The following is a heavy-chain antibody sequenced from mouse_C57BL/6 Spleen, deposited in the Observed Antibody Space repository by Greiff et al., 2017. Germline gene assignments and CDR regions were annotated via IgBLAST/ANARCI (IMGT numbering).Heavy chain of an antibody. V-gene: IGHV5-17*01. J-gene: IGHJ4*01. D-gene: IGHD2-4*01. CDR2: ISSGSSTI. CDR1: GFTFSDYG. CDR3: ARGDYDGAMDY. Sequence: EVKLMESGGGLVKPGGSLKLSCAASGFTFSDYGMHWVRQAPEKGLAWVAYISSGSSTIYYADTVKGRFTISRDNAKNTLFLQMTSLRSEDTAMYYCARGDYDGAMDYWGQGTSVTVSA.